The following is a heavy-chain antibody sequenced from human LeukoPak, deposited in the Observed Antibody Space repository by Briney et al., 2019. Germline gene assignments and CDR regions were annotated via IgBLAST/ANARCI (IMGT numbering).Heavy chain of an antibody. V-gene: IGHV1-3*01. CDR2: INAGNGNT. CDR1: GYTFTSYI. CDR3: ARVSCSSTSCLNFDY. Sequence: ASVKVSCKASGYTFTSYIMHWVRQAPGQRLEWMGWINAGNGNTKYSQKFQGRVTITRDTSASTAYMELSSLRSEDTAVYYCARVSCSSTSCLNFDYWGQGTLVTVSS. J-gene: IGHJ4*02. D-gene: IGHD2-2*01.